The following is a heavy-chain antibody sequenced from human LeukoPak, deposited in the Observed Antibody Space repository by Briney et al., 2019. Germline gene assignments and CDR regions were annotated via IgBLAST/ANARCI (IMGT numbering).Heavy chain of an antibody. V-gene: IGHV4-4*02. Sequence: SETLSLTCGVSGGSISSTNWWTWVRQPPGGGLEWIGEVHLSGRTHYSPSPESRVTMSVDMSENHISLKLTSVTAADTAVYYCAREGGFYRPLDYSGPGTLVIVSS. CDR2: VHLSGRT. CDR1: GGSISSTNW. J-gene: IGHJ4*02. D-gene: IGHD2/OR15-2a*01. CDR3: AREGGFYRPLDY.